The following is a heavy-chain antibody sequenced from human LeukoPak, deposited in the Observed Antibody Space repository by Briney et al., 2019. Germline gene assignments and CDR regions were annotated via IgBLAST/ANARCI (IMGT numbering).Heavy chain of an antibody. J-gene: IGHJ5*02. D-gene: IGHD3-22*01. CDR3: ARQYRRNYYDSSGYAFDP. V-gene: IGHV4-34*01. CDR1: GGSISSYY. CDR2: INHSGST. Sequence: SETPSLTCTVSGGSISSYYWSWIRQPPGKGLEWIGEINHSGSTNYNPSLKSRVTISVDTSKNQFSLKLSSVTAADTAVYYCARQYRRNYYDSSGYAFDPWGQGTLVTVSS.